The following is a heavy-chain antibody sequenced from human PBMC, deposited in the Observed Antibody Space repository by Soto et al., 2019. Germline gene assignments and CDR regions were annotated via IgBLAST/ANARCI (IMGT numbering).Heavy chain of an antibody. V-gene: IGHV4-39*01. CDR1: GGSISSSSYY. Sequence: SSETLSLTCTVSGGSISSSSYYWGWIRQPPGKGLEWIGSIYYSGSTYYNPSLKSRVTISVDTSKNQFSLKLSSVTAADTAVYYCARWADSGIGGLDYWGQGTLVTVSS. CDR3: ARWADSGIGGLDY. CDR2: IYYSGST. J-gene: IGHJ4*02. D-gene: IGHD1-26*01.